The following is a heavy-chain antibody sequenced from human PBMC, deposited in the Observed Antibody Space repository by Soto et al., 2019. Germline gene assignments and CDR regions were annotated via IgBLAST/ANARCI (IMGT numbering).Heavy chain of an antibody. CDR3: ARVGGPNYYYYGMDV. D-gene: IGHD3-10*01. Sequence: TLSITCKASGGSISCVCVYCSWIRQPPGKGLEWIGYIYYSGSTYYNPSLKNRVTISVDTSKNQFSLKLSSVSAADTAVYYCARVGGPNYYYYGMDVWGQGTTVTVSS. CDR2: IYYSGST. CDR1: GGSISCVCVY. J-gene: IGHJ6*02. V-gene: IGHV4-30-4*08.